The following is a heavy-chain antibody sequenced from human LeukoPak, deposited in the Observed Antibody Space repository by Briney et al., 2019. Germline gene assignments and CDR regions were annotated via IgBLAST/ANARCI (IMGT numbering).Heavy chain of an antibody. Sequence: ASVKLSCKPSGYDFVNFGINWVRQAPGQGLEWVGWIAPANGHTNFAQKLQDRVTMTADTSTSTAYMGLKGLRSDDTAIYFCAISYEYPTSEYAGNDAFDIWGQGTLVTVS. CDR1: GYDFVNFG. V-gene: IGHV1-18*01. CDR3: AISYEYPTSEYAGNDAFDI. J-gene: IGHJ3*02. D-gene: IGHD3-16*01. CDR2: IAPANGHT.